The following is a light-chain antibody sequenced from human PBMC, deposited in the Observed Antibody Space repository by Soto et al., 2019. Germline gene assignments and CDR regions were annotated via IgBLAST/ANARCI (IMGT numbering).Light chain of an antibody. CDR2: DAS. Sequence: EIVLTQSPATLSLSPGERATLSCRASQNINRYLAWYHQKPGQLPRLLIYDASTRATGIPARFSGSGSGTDSTLTISSLEPEDFAVYYCQQRSNWPITFGQGTRLEIK. CDR1: QNINRY. CDR3: QQRSNWPIT. J-gene: IGKJ5*01. V-gene: IGKV3-11*01.